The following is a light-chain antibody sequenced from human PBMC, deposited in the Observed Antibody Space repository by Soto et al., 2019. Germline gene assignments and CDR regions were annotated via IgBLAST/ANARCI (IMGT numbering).Light chain of an antibody. CDR3: TSFTTTNIWV. Sequence: QSVLTQPPSVSEAPRQRVTISCSGSSSNIGNNAVNWYQQLPGKAPKLVICEVSNRPSGVSSRFSGSKSGNTASLTISGLRAEDEADYYCTSFTTTNIWVFGGGTQLTVL. CDR2: EVS. J-gene: IGLJ3*02. CDR1: SSNIGNNA. V-gene: IGLV1-36*01.